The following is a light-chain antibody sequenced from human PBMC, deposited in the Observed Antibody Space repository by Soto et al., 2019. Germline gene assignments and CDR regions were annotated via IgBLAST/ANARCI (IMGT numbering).Light chain of an antibody. J-gene: IGLJ1*01. V-gene: IGLV1-47*01. CDR2: RNS. CDR3: AAWDDNLSGFYV. CDR1: ASTIGRNY. Sequence: QSVLTQSPSASGTPGQRVTISCSGSASTIGRNYVYWYQQLPGTPPKLLIYRNSQRPSGVPDRFSGSKSGTSASLAISGLRSEDEADYYCAAWDDNLSGFYVFGDGTKVTV.